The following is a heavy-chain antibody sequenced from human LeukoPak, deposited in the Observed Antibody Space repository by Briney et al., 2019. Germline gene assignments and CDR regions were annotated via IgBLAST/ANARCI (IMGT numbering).Heavy chain of an antibody. CDR1: GSTFSSYG. V-gene: IGHV3-33*01. J-gene: IGHJ6*02. Sequence: GGSLRLSCAASGSTFSSYGMHWVRQAPGKGLEWVAVIWYDGSNKYYADSVKGRFTISRDNSKNTLYLQMNSLRAEDTAVYYCARDTIFGAVHYYYYGMDVWGQGTTVTVSS. CDR2: IWYDGSNK. CDR3: ARDTIFGAVHYYYYGMDV. D-gene: IGHD3-3*01.